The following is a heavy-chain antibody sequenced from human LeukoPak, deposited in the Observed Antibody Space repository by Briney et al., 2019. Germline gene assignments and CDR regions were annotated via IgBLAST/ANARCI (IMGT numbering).Heavy chain of an antibody. CDR2: ISSSSSYI. Sequence: GGSLRLSCAASGFTFSSYSMNWVRQAPGKGLEWVSSISSSSSYIYYADSVKGRFTTSRDNAKNSLYLQMNSLRAEDTAVYYCARDFVAVAGTEAFDIWGQGTMVTVSS. CDR1: GFTFSSYS. D-gene: IGHD6-19*01. J-gene: IGHJ3*02. V-gene: IGHV3-21*01. CDR3: ARDFVAVAGTEAFDI.